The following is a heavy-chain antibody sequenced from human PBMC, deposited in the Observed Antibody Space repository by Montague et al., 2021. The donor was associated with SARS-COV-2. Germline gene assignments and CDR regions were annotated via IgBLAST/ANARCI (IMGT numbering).Heavy chain of an antibody. Sequence: NDYAPSVRGRLTVNPDASQNEFSLELNYVTPEDTAVYYCVRYSGWFYFDFWGQGTLVTVSS. CDR3: VRYSGWFYFDF. D-gene: IGHD6-19*01. V-gene: IGHV6-1*01. J-gene: IGHJ4*02. CDR2: N.